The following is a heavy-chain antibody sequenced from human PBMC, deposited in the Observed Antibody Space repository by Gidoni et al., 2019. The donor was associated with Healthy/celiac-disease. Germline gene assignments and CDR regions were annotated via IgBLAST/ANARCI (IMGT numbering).Heavy chain of an antibody. D-gene: IGHD2-2*01. CDR1: GYSFTSYW. V-gene: IGHV5-51*01. Sequence: EVQLVQSGAEVKKPGESLKISCKGYGYSFTSYWIGWVRQMPGKGLEWMGIIYPGDSDTRYSPSFQGQVTISADKSISTAYLQWSSLKASDTAMYYCARQRGRVVVPASFDIWGQGTMVTVSS. CDR2: IYPGDSDT. J-gene: IGHJ3*02. CDR3: ARQRGRVVVPASFDI.